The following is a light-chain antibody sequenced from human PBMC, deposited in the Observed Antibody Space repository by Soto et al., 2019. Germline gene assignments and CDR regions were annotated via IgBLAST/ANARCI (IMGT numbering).Light chain of an antibody. CDR3: SSYATSSAVL. CDR2: EVS. V-gene: IGLV2-14*01. CDR1: SSDFASYNY. J-gene: IGLJ2*01. Sequence: QSALTQPASVSGSPGQSITISCTGTSSDFASYNYVSWYQQHPGKAPKLMIYEVSNRPSGVSNRFSGSKSGNTASLTISRLQAEDEADYYCSSYATSSAVLFGGGTKVTVL.